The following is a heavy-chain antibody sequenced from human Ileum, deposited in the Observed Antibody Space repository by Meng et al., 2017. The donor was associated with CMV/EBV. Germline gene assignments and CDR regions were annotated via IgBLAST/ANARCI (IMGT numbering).Heavy chain of an antibody. J-gene: IGHJ4*02. CDR3: ARDLTNKWFYY. V-gene: IGHV4-39*07. CDR2: MYFSGIA. D-gene: IGHD1-26*01. CDR1: GVPISGGSHS. Sequence: QAQVQGSGPVLVEPAETLSLTGTASGVPISGGSHSWAWFRQPPGKRLEWIGSMYFSGIADYNPSLKSRVTISLHATQKQFSLRLTSVTAADSAVYFCARDLTNKWFYYWGQETLVTVSS.